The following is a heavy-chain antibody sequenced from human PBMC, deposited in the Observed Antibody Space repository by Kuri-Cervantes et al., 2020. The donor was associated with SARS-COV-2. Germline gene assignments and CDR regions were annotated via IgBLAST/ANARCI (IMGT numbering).Heavy chain of an antibody. CDR2: ISSSSSTI. CDR1: GFTFSSYS. CDR3: ARDYKVGYTIFGVVISGGAFDI. D-gene: IGHD3-3*01. J-gene: IGHJ3*02. V-gene: IGHV3-48*01. Sequence: GESLKISCAASGFTFSSYSMNLVRQAPGKGLEWVSYISSSSSTIYDADSVKGRFTISRDNAKNSLYLQMNSLRAEDTAVYYCARDYKVGYTIFGVVISGGAFDIWGQGTMVTVSS.